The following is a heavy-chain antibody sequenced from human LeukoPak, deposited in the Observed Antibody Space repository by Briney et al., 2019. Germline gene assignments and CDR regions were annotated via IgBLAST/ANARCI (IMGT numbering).Heavy chain of an antibody. CDR2: IKQDGSEK. CDR1: EFTFSTYW. V-gene: IGHV3-7*01. D-gene: IGHD6-13*01. CDR3: ARYNSRSGGTDV. Sequence: GGSLRLSCVASEFTFSTYWMSWVRQAPEKGLEWVANIKQDGSEKYYVDSVKGRFTISRDNAKNSLSLQMNSLRVEDTAVYYCARYNSRSGGTDVWGQGTTVTVSS. J-gene: IGHJ6*02.